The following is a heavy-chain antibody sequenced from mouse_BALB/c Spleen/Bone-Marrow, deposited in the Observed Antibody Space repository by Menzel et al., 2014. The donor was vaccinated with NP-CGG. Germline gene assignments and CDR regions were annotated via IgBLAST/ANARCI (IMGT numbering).Heavy chain of an antibody. Sequence: VQLQQSGPELVKPGASVKMSCKASGYTFTSYYIHWVKQRPGQGLEWIGWFYPGDGSAKYNEKFKDKTTLTADKSSSTAYMLLSSLTSEDSAIYFCARWRYPYAMDYWGQGTSVTVSS. CDR1: GYTFTSYY. CDR2: FYPGDGSA. V-gene: IGHV1S56*01. CDR3: ARWRYPYAMDY. J-gene: IGHJ4*01. D-gene: IGHD5-1-1*01.